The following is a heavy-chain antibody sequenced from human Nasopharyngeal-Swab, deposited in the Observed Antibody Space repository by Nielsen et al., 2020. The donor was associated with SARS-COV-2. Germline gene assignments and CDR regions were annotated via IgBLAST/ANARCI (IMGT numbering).Heavy chain of an antibody. V-gene: IGHV3-53*04. Sequence: WIRQPPGKGLEWVSVIYSGGSTYYADSVEGRFTISRHNSKNTLYLQMNSLRAEDTAVYYCARELGRGYSGYDNYYGMDVWGQGTTVTAP. J-gene: IGHJ6*02. D-gene: IGHD5-12*01. CDR2: IYSGGST. CDR3: ARELGRGYSGYDNYYGMDV.